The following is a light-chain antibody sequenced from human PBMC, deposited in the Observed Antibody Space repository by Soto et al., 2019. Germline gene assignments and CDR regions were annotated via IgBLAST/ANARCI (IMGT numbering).Light chain of an antibody. V-gene: IGKV3-11*01. J-gene: IGKJ5*01. Sequence: EIVLTQSPATLSLSPGERATLSCRASQSISSYLAWYQQKPGQAPRLLIYDASIRATGIPARFTGSGSGTDFPLTITSLEPADFAVYFCQQRGNWPPITFGQGTRLDIK. CDR3: QQRGNWPPIT. CDR1: QSISSY. CDR2: DAS.